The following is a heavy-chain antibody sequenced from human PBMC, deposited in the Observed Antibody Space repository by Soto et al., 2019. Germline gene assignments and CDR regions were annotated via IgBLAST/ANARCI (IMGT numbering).Heavy chain of an antibody. V-gene: IGHV4-34*01. CDR3: ARVQNRRDIVVVPATYYGMDV. CDR2: INHSGST. J-gene: IGHJ6*02. Sequence: PSETLSLTCAVYGGSFSGYYWSWIRQPPGKGLEWIGEINHSGSTNYNPSLKSRVTISVDTSKNQFSLKLSSVTAADTAVYYCARVQNRRDIVVVPATYYGMDVWGQGTTVTVSS. CDR1: GGSFSGYY. D-gene: IGHD2-2*01.